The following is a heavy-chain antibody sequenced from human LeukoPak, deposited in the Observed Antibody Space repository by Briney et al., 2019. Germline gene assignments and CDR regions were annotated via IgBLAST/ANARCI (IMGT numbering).Heavy chain of an antibody. Sequence: ASVRVSCKASGGTFSNYAISWVRQAPGQGLEWLGGIIPMFGTAKYAQKFQGRVTITTDESTTTAYMELISLRFEDTAVYYCLRRQALRGRHRAFDPWGQGTLVTVTS. CDR3: LRRQALRGRHRAFDP. CDR1: GGTFSNYA. J-gene: IGHJ5*02. V-gene: IGHV1-69*05. CDR2: IIPMFGTA. D-gene: IGHD6-25*01.